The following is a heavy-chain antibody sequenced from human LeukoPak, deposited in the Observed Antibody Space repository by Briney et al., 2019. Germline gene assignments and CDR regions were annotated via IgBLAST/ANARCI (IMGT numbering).Heavy chain of an antibody. Sequence: GGSLRLSCAASGFTFSSYEMNWVRQAPGKGLEWVSYINSSVSTIYYADSVKGRFTISRDNAKNSLYLQMNSLRAEDTAVYYCARTFITGTSGDFDYWGQGTLVTVPT. D-gene: IGHD1-20*01. V-gene: IGHV3-48*03. CDR2: INSSVSTI. J-gene: IGHJ4*02. CDR3: ARTFITGTSGDFDY. CDR1: GFTFSSYE.